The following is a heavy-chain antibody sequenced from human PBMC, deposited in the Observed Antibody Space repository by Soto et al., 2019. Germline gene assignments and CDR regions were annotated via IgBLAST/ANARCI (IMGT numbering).Heavy chain of an antibody. J-gene: IGHJ4*02. Sequence: QVQLQQWGAGLLKPSETLSLTCAVYGGSFSGYYWSWIRQPPGKGLEWIGEINHSGSTNYNPSLKSRVTKSVDTPRHQSSPKLGSVSGADTAGYYWARGYCSGGSCYFPDWGQGTLVTVSS. D-gene: IGHD2-15*01. CDR2: INHSGST. CDR3: ARGYCSGGSCYFPD. V-gene: IGHV4-34*01. CDR1: GGSFSGYY.